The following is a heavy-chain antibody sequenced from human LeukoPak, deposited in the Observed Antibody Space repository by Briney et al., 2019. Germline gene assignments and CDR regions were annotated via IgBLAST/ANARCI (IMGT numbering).Heavy chain of an antibody. V-gene: IGHV4-30-4*01. CDR1: GGSISSGDYY. CDR2: IYYSGST. D-gene: IGHD3-9*01. CDR3: ARQSFDWSAYYYYGMDV. Sequence: SETLSLTCIVSGGSISSGDYYWSWIRQPPGKGLEWIGYIYYSGSTYYNPSLKSRITMSVDTSKNQFSLKLSSVTAADTAVYYCARQSFDWSAYYYYGMDVWGQGTTVTVSS. J-gene: IGHJ6*02.